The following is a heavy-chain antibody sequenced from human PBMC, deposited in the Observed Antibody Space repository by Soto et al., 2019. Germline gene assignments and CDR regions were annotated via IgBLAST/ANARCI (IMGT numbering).Heavy chain of an antibody. V-gene: IGHV4-31*03. D-gene: IGHD6-19*01. CDR3: ARSSVAGAGYFQH. Sequence: QVQLQESGPGLVKPSQTLSLTCTVSGGSVSGGVYYWNGISQHPEKGLEWIGYIYYSGSTYYNPSLSRRVTISAATSKNQFSLKLSSVTVAVTAVYYCARSSVAGAGYFQHWGQGTQVIVSS. J-gene: IGHJ1*01. CDR1: GGSVSGGVYY. CDR2: IYYSGST.